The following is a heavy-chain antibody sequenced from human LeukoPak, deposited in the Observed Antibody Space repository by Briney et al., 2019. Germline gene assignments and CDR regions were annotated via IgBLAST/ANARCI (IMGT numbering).Heavy chain of an antibody. CDR1: GFTFSDYY. CDR2: ISISGGTI. Sequence: GGSLRLSCAASGFTFSDYYMSWIRQAPGKGLEWLSYISISGGTIYYADSVKGRFTISRDNAKNSLYLQMNSLRAEDTAVYYCSVAMVRGVMENWGQGTLVTVSS. CDR3: SVAMVRGVMEN. J-gene: IGHJ4*02. D-gene: IGHD3-10*01. V-gene: IGHV3-11*01.